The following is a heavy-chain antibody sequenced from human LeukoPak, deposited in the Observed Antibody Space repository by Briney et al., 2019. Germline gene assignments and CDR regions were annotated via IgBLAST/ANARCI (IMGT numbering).Heavy chain of an antibody. Sequence: GGSLRLSFAASGFTFSSYSMNWVRQAPGKGLEWVSSISSSSSYIYYADSVKGRFTISRDNAKNSLYLQMNSLRAEDTAVYYCARAGLGELYYFDYWGQGTLVTVSS. CDR2: ISSSSSYI. J-gene: IGHJ4*02. D-gene: IGHD3-16*01. V-gene: IGHV3-21*01. CDR3: ARAGLGELYYFDY. CDR1: GFTFSSYS.